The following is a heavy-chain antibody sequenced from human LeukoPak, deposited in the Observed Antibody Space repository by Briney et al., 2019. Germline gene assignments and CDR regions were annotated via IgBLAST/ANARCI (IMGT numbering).Heavy chain of an antibody. CDR2: IRQDGSEK. Sequence: GGSLRLSCAASGFSFSTYWMSWVRQAPGKGLEWVATIRQDGSEKHSVDFVEGRFTISRDNAQNSLYLQMISLRVEDTAIYYGARGWGRASCPYFFDYGGRGPRVTVS. CDR3: ARGWGRASCPYFFDY. D-gene: IGHD2-2*01. J-gene: IGHJ4*02. V-gene: IGHV3-7*03. CDR1: GFSFSTYW.